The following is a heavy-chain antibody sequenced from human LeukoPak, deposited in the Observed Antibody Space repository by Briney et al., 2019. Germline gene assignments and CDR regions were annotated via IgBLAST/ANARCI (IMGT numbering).Heavy chain of an antibody. V-gene: IGHV3-23*01. J-gene: IGHJ6*02. CDR3: AKDSNRYYDFWSGYYTGYYYYGMDV. CDR1: GFTFSSYA. Sequence: GGSLRLSCAASGFTFSSYAISWVRQPPGRGRDGVSAISGSGGSTYYPDSVKGRFTIFRDNSKNTLYLQMNSLRAEDTAVYYCAKDSNRYYDFWSGYYTGYYYYGMDVWGQGTTVTVSS. D-gene: IGHD3-3*01. CDR2: ISGSGGST.